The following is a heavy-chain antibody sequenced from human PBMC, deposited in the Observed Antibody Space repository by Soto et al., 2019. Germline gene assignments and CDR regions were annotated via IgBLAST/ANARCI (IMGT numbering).Heavy chain of an antibody. J-gene: IGHJ6*02. Sequence: QVQLQESGPGLVKPSETLSLTCTVSGGSISSYYWSWIRQPPGKGLEWIGYIYYSGSTKYNPSLKSRVTISVDTSKNPFSLKLSSVTAADTAVYYCARDNVNIGVDGIHYFYGMDVWGQGTKVTVSS. D-gene: IGHD6-19*01. V-gene: IGHV4-59*01. CDR1: GGSISSYY. CDR3: ARDNVNIGVDGIHYFYGMDV. CDR2: IYYSGST.